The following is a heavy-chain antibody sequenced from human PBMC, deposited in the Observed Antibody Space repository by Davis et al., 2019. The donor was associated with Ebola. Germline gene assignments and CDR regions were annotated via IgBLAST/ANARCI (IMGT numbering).Heavy chain of an antibody. Sequence: PSETLSLTCTVSGGSISSSSYYWGWIRQPPGKGLEWIGNIYYSGDTYYNPSLKRRVTISVDTSKNQFSLKLSSVTATDTAVYYCARLRGGYYYEYGMDVWGQGTTVTVSS. CDR2: IYYSGDT. CDR3: ARLRGGYYYEYGMDV. CDR1: GGSISSSSYY. J-gene: IGHJ6*02. V-gene: IGHV4-39*01. D-gene: IGHD3-3*01.